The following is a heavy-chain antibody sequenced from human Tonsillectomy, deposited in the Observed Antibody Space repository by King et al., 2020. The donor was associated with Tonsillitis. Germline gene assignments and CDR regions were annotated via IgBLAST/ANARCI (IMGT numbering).Heavy chain of an antibody. CDR1: GGSINDSY. CDR2: IYYTGIT. V-gene: IGHV4-59*08. D-gene: IGHD5/OR15-5a*01. J-gene: IGHJ1*01. CDR3: ARHSPIGSGHFKH. Sequence: QLQESGPGLVMPSATLSLTCTVSGGSINDSYWSWIRQPPGKGLEWIGYIYYTGITKYNPSLKSRVTMSISTSKNQFSLKLPSVTAADTAVYYCARHSPIGSGHFKHWGQGTLVTVPS.